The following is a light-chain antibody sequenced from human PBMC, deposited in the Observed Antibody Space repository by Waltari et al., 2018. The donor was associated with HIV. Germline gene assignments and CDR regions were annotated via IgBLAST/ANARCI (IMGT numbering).Light chain of an antibody. CDR3: QHYDNLLPLT. J-gene: IGKJ4*01. CDR1: QDINIY. Sequence: DIQMTQSPSSLSASVGDRVTITCQTSQDINIYLNWYQHKPGRAPKILIYDASNLETGVPSRFSGSGSGTDFTFTISSLQPEDIATYYCQHYDNLLPLTFGGGTKVEIK. CDR2: DAS. V-gene: IGKV1-33*01.